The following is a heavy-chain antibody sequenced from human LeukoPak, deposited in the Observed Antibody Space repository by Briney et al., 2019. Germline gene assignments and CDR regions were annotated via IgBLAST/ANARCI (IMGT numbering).Heavy chain of an antibody. CDR3: AKGSYYDSSGSFYFDY. V-gene: IGHV3-23*01. CDR2: ISGSGGST. J-gene: IGHJ4*02. D-gene: IGHD3-22*01. CDR1: GFTFSSYG. Sequence: PGGSLRLSCAASGFTFSSYGMHWVRQAPGKGLEWVSAISGSGGSTYYADSVKGRFTISRDNSKNTLYLQMNSLRAEDTAVYYCAKGSYYDSSGSFYFDYWGQGTLVTVSS.